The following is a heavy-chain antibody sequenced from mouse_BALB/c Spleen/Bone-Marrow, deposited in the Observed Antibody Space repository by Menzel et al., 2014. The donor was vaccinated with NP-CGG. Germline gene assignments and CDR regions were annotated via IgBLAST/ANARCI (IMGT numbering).Heavy chain of an antibody. CDR2: ISSGGSYT. V-gene: IGHV5-6*01. Sequence: EVKLMESGGDLVKPGGSLKLSCAASGFTFSSYGMSWVRQTPDKRLEWVATISSGGSYTYYPDSVKGRFTISRDNAKNTLHLQMSSLKSEDTAMYYCARQGYGYDGFDYWGQGTTLTVSS. CDR3: ARQGYGYDGFDY. D-gene: IGHD2-2*01. J-gene: IGHJ2*01. CDR1: GFTFSSYG.